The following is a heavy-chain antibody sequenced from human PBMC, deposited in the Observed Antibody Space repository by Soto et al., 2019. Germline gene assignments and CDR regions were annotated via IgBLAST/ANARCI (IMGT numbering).Heavy chain of an antibody. Sequence: EVQLVESGGGLIQPGGSLRLSCAASGFTVSSIYMSWVRQAPGKGLEWVSVIYSGGSTYYADSVKGRFTISRDNSKNTLYLQMNSLRAEDTAVYYCAIDTYYYDSSGYYLSDYWGQGTLVTVSS. CDR1: GFTVSSIY. CDR3: AIDTYYYDSSGYYLSDY. J-gene: IGHJ4*02. CDR2: IYSGGST. V-gene: IGHV3-53*01. D-gene: IGHD3-22*01.